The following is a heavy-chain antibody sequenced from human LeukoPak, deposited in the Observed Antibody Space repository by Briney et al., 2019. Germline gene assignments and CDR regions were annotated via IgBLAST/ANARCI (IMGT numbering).Heavy chain of an antibody. J-gene: IGHJ4*02. D-gene: IGHD4-17*01. CDR3: AGYYGEKPFDC. Sequence: GGSLRLSCAASGFTVSSNYMSWVRQAPGRGLEWVSVIYSGGSTYYADSVKGRFTISRDNGKNSLYLQMNSLRTEDTAVYYCAGYYGEKPFDCWGQGTLVTVSS. CDR2: IYSGGST. CDR1: GFTVSSNY. V-gene: IGHV3-53*01.